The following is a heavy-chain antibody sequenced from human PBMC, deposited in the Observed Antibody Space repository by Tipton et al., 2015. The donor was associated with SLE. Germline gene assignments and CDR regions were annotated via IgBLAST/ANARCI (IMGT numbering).Heavy chain of an antibody. CDR2: IYYSGST. Sequence: LRLSCAASGFTFNSYAVHWVRQAPGKGLEWIGYIYYSGSTNYNPSLKSRVTISVDTSKNQFSLKLSSVTAADTAVYYCARDPLGRGYSGYDYLWGQGTLVTVSS. CDR1: GFTFNSYA. J-gene: IGHJ4*02. V-gene: IGHV4-59*01. D-gene: IGHD5-12*01. CDR3: ARDPLGRGYSGYDYL.